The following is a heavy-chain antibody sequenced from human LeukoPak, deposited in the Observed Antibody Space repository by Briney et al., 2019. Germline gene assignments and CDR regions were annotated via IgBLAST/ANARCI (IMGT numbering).Heavy chain of an antibody. V-gene: IGHV1-18*01. J-gene: IGHJ3*02. Sequence: ASVKVSCKASGYTFTSYGISWVRQAPGQGLEWMGWISAYNGNTNYAQKLQGRVTMTTDTSTSTAYMELRSLRSDDTAVYYCASQYSSSRWGAFDIWGQGTMVTVSS. CDR2: ISAYNGNT. CDR3: ASQYSSSRWGAFDI. D-gene: IGHD6-13*01. CDR1: GYTFTSYG.